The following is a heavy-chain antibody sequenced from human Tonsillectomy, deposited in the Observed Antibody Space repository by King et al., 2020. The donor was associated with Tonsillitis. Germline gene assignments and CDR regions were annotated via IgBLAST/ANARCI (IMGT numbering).Heavy chain of an antibody. D-gene: IGHD3-3*01. J-gene: IGHJ3*02. Sequence: VQLVESGGGFVQPGGSLRLSCAASGFTFSSYAMSWVRQAPGKGLEWVSDISGSRGRTYYADSVKGRFTISIDNSKYTLYLQMHSLRAEDTAVYYCAKDPAAGVVTGGRAFDSWGQGTMVTVSS. V-gene: IGHV3-23*04. CDR3: AKDPAAGVVTGGRAFDS. CDR1: GFTFSSYA. CDR2: ISGSRGRT.